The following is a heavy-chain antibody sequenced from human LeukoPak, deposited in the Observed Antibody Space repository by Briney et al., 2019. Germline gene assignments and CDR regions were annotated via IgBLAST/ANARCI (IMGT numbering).Heavy chain of an antibody. J-gene: IGHJ4*02. CDR2: ISGSGGST. CDR3: AKDLTVMVRGVIPSFDY. CDR1: GFTFSTYA. V-gene: IGHV3-23*01. D-gene: IGHD3-10*01. Sequence: GGSLRLSCAASGFTFSTYAMSWVRQAPGKGLGWVSAISGSGGSTYYADSVKGRFTISRDNSKNTLYLQMNSLRAEDTAVYYCAKDLTVMVRGVIPSFDYWGQGTLVTVSS.